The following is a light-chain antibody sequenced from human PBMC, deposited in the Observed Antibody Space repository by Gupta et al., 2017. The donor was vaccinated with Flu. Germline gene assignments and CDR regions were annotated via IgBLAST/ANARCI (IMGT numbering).Light chain of an antibody. CDR1: SDIGASTF. CDR2: EVT. V-gene: IGLV2-14*03. CDR3: SAYTSSGTVV. J-gene: IGLJ1*01. Sequence: SDIGASTFVSWYEQRPGKAPRVMIYEVTYRPSWVSDRFSGSKSGNTAALIISGLLVEDEADYYCSAYTSSGTVVFGTGTKVTVL.